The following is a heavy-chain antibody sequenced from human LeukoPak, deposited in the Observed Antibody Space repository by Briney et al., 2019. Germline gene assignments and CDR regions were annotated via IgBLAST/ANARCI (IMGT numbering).Heavy chain of an antibody. Sequence: PGGSLRLSCAASGFTFSSYWMSWVRQAPGKGLEWVANIKQDGSEKYYVDSVKGRFTISRDNAKNSLYLQMNSLRAEDTAVYYCASHGYSYGSYYFDYWGQGTLVTVSS. CDR2: IKQDGSEK. CDR3: ASHGYSYGSYYFDY. CDR1: GFTFSSYW. D-gene: IGHD5-18*01. J-gene: IGHJ4*02. V-gene: IGHV3-7*01.